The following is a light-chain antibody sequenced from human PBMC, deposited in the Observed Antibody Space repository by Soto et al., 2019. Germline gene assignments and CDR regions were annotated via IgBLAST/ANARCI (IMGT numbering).Light chain of an antibody. CDR2: AAS. CDR3: QQLHDYPIT. CDR1: QGIDSS. V-gene: IGKV1-9*01. J-gene: IGKJ5*01. Sequence: ILLTQSPSSLFASVGGRVTITCRASQGIDSSFAWYQQKPGKAPKLLIYAASSLQSGVTSRFSGSGSGTDFTLTISSLQPEDFATYYRQQLHDYPITVGQGTRLEIK.